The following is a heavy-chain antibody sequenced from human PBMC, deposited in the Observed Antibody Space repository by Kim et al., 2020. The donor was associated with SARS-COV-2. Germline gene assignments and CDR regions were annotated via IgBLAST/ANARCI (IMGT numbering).Heavy chain of an antibody. D-gene: IGHD3-10*01. Sequence: SETLSLTCTVSGGSISSGGYYWSWIRQHPGKGLEWIGYIYYSGSTYYNPSLKSRVTISVDTSKNQISLKLSSVTAADTAVYYCARKKAASYYGSGPFDPWGQGTLVTVSS. CDR2: IYYSGST. CDR1: GGSISSGGYY. CDR3: ARKKAASYYGSGPFDP. J-gene: IGHJ5*02. V-gene: IGHV4-31*03.